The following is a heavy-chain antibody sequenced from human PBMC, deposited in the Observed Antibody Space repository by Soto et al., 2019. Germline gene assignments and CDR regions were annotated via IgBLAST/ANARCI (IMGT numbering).Heavy chain of an antibody. CDR1: GFPFSKYW. J-gene: IGHJ5*02. CDR2: IKDDGGQQ. CDR3: AKNQGVELVPLATVDWFDP. Sequence: PGGSLRLSCAASGFPFSKYWMSWVRQAPGKGLEWVANIKDDGGQQYYVDSVKGRFTISRDNAENSLYLELNNLSAEDTAVYHCAKNQGVELVPLATVDWFDPWGQGSVVTVSS. D-gene: IGHD1-26*01. V-gene: IGHV3-7*03.